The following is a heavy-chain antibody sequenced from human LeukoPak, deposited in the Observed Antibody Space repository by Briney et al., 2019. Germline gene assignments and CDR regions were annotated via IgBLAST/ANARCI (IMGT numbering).Heavy chain of an antibody. Sequence: TSETLSLTCAVSGGSFSGYYWSWTRQPPGKGLEWLGEINHSGSTNYNPSLKSRVSISVDTSKNQFSLKLSSVTAADTAVYYCARLYSSGWYLDYWGQGTLVTVSS. CDR1: GGSFSGYY. D-gene: IGHD6-19*01. CDR3: ARLYSSGWYLDY. CDR2: INHSGST. V-gene: IGHV4-34*01. J-gene: IGHJ4*02.